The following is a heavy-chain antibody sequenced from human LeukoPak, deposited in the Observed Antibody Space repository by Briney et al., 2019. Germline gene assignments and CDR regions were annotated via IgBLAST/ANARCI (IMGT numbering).Heavy chain of an antibody. CDR3: VKDSELGYCSGGSCFRPYYYYGMDV. D-gene: IGHD2-15*01. CDR1: GFTFSSYA. J-gene: IGHJ6*02. CDR2: ISGSGGST. Sequence: GGSLRLSCAASGFTFSSYAMSGVRQAPGKGLEWVSAISGSGGSTYYADSVKGRFTISRDNSKNTLYLQMNSLRAEDTAVYYCVKDSELGYCSGGSCFRPYYYYGMDVWGQGTTVTVSS. V-gene: IGHV3-23*01.